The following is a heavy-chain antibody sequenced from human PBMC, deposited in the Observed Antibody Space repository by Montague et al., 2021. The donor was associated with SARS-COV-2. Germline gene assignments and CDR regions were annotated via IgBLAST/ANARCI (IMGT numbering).Heavy chain of an antibody. Sequence: SETLSLTCTVSGDSITYFYWDWIRQPAGNGLEWIGRISAGGGANYNPSLKSRVTMSMDTSKRQLSLRLSSVTAADTAVYYCARGTLSVNMALVVLLGGLYYFDSWGQGTLVAVSS. CDR1: GDSITYFY. CDR2: ISAGGGA. D-gene: IGHD4/OR15-4a*01. CDR3: ARGTLSVNMALVVLLGGLYYFDS. V-gene: IGHV4-4*07. J-gene: IGHJ4*02.